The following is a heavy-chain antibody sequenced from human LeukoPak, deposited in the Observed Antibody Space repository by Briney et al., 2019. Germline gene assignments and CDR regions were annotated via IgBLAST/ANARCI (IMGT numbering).Heavy chain of an antibody. V-gene: IGHV1-8*01. Sequence: ASVKVSCKASGYTFTSYDINWVRQATGQGLEWMGWMNPNSGNTGYAQKFRGRVTMTRNTSISTAYMELSSLRSEDTAVYYCARGRGSSSWYDYWGQGTLVTVSS. CDR2: MNPNSGNT. D-gene: IGHD6-13*01. CDR3: ARGRGSSSWYDY. CDR1: GYTFTSYD. J-gene: IGHJ4*02.